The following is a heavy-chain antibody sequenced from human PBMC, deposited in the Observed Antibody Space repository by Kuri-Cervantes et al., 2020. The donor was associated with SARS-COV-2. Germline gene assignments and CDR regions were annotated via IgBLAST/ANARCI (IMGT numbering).Heavy chain of an antibody. CDR2: IYTSGST. Sequence: SETLSLTCTVSGGPISSYYWSWIRQPAGKGLEWIGRIYTSGSTNYNPSLKSRVTMSVDTSKNQFSLKLSPVTAADTAVYYCARDGGTSIAAAGMEYAFDIWGQGTMVTVSS. CDR1: GGPISSYY. D-gene: IGHD6-13*01. CDR3: ARDGGTSIAAAGMEYAFDI. V-gene: IGHV4-4*07. J-gene: IGHJ3*02.